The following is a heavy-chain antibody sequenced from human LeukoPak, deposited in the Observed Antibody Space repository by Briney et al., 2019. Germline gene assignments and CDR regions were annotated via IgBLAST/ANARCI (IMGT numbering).Heavy chain of an antibody. CDR1: GFSFNNYA. D-gene: IGHD3-10*01. J-gene: IGHJ4*02. CDR3: ARRGGRNGWGDFDY. Sequence: GGSLRLSCAASGFSFNNYAMNWVRQAPGKGLEWVSTISVSGDSTFYADSVQGRFTISRDTSRNSLSLHMNSLRAEDTAVYFCARRGGRNGWGDFDYWGQGTLVTVSS. CDR2: ISVSGDST. V-gene: IGHV3-23*01.